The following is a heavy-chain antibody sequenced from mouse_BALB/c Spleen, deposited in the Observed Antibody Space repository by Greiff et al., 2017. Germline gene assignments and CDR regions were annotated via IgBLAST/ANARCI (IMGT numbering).Heavy chain of an antibody. CDR1: GFNIKDYY. Sequence: EVQLQQSGAELVRPGALVKLSCKASGFNIKDYYMHWVKQRPEQGLEWIGWIDPENGNTIYDPKFQGKASITADTSSNTAYLQLSSLTSEDTAVYYCAIYYGSSYFDYGGQGTTLTVSS. D-gene: IGHD1-1*01. CDR2: IDPENGNT. J-gene: IGHJ2*01. CDR3: AIYYGSSYFDY. V-gene: IGHV14-1*02.